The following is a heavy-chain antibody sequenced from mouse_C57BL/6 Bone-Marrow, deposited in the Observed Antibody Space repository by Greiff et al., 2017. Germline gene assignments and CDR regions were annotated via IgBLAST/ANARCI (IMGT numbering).Heavy chain of an antibody. D-gene: IGHD1-1*01. CDR3: ARSSYWYFDV. CDR1: GYAFTNYL. J-gene: IGHJ1*03. CDR2: INPGSGGT. V-gene: IGHV1-54*01. Sequence: QVQLQQSGAELVSPGTSVKVSCKASGYAFTNYLIEWVKQRPGQGLEWIGVINPGSGGTNYNEKFKGKATLTADKSSSTAYMQLSSLTSEDSAVYFCARSSYWYFDVWGTGTTVTVSS.